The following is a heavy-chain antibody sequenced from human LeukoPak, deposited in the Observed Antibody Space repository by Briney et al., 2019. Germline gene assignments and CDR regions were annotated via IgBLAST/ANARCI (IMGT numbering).Heavy chain of an antibody. D-gene: IGHD3-22*01. J-gene: IGHJ4*02. Sequence: PSETLSLTCTVSGDSISSYYWSWLRQPAGKGLEWIGRIYTSGSTNYNPSLKSRVTMSVDTSKNQFSPKVSSVTAADTAVYYCARDSSGSHYDYWGQGTLVTVSS. V-gene: IGHV4-4*07. CDR1: GDSISSYY. CDR2: IYTSGST. CDR3: ARDSSGSHYDY.